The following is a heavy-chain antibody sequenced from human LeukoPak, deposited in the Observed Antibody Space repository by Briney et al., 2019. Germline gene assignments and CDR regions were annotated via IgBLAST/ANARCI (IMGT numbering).Heavy chain of an antibody. Sequence: PSGTLSLTCTVSGVSISSSNSYWGWIRQPPGKGLEWIVSIYYSGNTYYNASLKSQVSISIDTSKNQFSLRLTSVTAADTAVYYCARQTGSGLFILPGGQGTLVTVSS. J-gene: IGHJ4*02. CDR2: IYYSGNT. V-gene: IGHV4-39*01. CDR1: GVSISSSNSY. CDR3: ARQTGSGLFILP. D-gene: IGHD3/OR15-3a*01.